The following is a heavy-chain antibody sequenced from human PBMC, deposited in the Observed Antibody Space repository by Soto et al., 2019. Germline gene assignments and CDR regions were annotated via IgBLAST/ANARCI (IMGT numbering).Heavy chain of an antibody. CDR2: INPNSGGT. CDR3: ASAAAPGTAGLDY. J-gene: IGHJ4*02. V-gene: IGHV1-2*02. D-gene: IGHD6-13*01. CDR1: GYTFSGFY. Sequence: ASVKVSCKASGYTFSGFYMPWVRQAPGQGLEWMVCINPNSGGTKSAEKFQGRVTMTRDTSISTTYVELSRMTSDDPAVYYCASAAAPGTAGLDYWGQGTLVTVSS.